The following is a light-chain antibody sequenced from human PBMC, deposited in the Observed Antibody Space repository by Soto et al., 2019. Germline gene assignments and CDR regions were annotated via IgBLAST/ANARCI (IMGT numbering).Light chain of an antibody. V-gene: IGLV1-47*01. Sequence: QSVLTQPPPASGTPGQRVTISCSGSSSNIGSNYVSWFQHLPGTAPKVLIYRSHQRPSGVPDRFSGSKSGTSASLAISGLRSEDEADYYCASWDDSLRGYVFGTGTKLTVL. CDR1: SSNIGSNY. J-gene: IGLJ1*01. CDR3: ASWDDSLRGYV. CDR2: RSH.